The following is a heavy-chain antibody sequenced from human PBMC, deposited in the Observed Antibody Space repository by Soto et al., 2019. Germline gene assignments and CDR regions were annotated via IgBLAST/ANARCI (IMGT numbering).Heavy chain of an antibody. D-gene: IGHD2-8*01. CDR1: GTSISSYY. V-gene: IGHV4-59*01. J-gene: IGHJ4*02. CDR3: ARYNSYAIDY. Sequence: ETLSLTCTVSGTSISSYYWSWIRQPPGKGLEWIANIHYSGTTNYNPSLASRVTLSVDTSKNQFSLKMTSVTAADRAMYFCARYNSYAIDYWGQGTLVTVYS. CDR2: IHYSGTT.